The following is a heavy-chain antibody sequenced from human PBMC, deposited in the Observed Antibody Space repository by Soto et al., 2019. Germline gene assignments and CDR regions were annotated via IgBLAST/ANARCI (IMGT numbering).Heavy chain of an antibody. CDR2: ISYDGSNK. CDR3: ARDSGPSIVVVVAGSAYYGMDV. J-gene: IGHJ6*02. Sequence: SLRLSCAASGFTFSSYAMHWVRQAPGKGLEWVAVISYDGSNKYYADSVKGRFTISRDNSKNTLYLQMNSLRAEDTAVYYCARDSGPSIVVVVAGSAYYGMDVWGQGTTVTVSS. V-gene: IGHV3-30-3*01. D-gene: IGHD2-15*01. CDR1: GFTFSSYA.